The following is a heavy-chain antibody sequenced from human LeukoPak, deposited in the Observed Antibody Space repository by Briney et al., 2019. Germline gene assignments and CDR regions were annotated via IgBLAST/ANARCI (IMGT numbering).Heavy chain of an antibody. V-gene: IGHV4-61*01. Sequence: RPSETLSLTCTVSGGSISSGSYYWSWIRQPPGKGLEWIGYIYYSGSTNYNPSLKSRVTISVDTSKNQFSLKLSSVTAADTAVYYCARGVHPMYSSSSRVWFDPWGQGTLVTVSS. CDR2: IYYSGST. D-gene: IGHD6-6*01. J-gene: IGHJ5*02. CDR3: ARGVHPMYSSSSRVWFDP. CDR1: GGSISSGSYY.